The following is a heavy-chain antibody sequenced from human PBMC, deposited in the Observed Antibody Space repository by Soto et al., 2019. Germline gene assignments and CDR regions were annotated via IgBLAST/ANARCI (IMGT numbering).Heavy chain of an antibody. CDR1: GGSISSYY. J-gene: IGHJ4*02. V-gene: IGHV4-59*01. Sequence: PSETLSLTCTVSGGSISSYYWSWIRQPPGKGLEWIGYIYYGGSTNYNPSLKSRVTISVDTSKNQFSLKLSSVTAADTAVYYCARLAYIRRSTTVVTRNFDYWGQGTLVTVSS. CDR3: ARLAYIRRSTTVVTRNFDY. CDR2: IYYGGST. D-gene: IGHD4-17*01.